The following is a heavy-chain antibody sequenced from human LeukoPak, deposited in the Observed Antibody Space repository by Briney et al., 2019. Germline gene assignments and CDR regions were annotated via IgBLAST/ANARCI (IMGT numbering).Heavy chain of an antibody. CDR2: IRSKANSYAT. J-gene: IGHJ3*02. V-gene: IGHV3-73*01. Sequence: PGGSLRLSCAASGFTFSGSAVHWVRQASGKGLEWVGRIRSKANSYATAYAASVKGRFTISRDDSKNTAYLQMNSLKTEDTAVYYCTRPTLPMVRGVIAAFDIWGQGTMVTVSS. CDR3: TRPTLPMVRGVIAAFDI. D-gene: IGHD3-10*01. CDR1: GFTFSGSA.